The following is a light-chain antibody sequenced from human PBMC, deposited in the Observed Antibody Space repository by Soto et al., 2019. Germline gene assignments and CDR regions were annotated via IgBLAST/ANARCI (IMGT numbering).Light chain of an antibody. J-gene: IGKJ1*01. CDR3: QQANSFPWT. Sequence: IPMTQSPSSVSASVGDSVTITCRASQGIGIWLAWYPQKPGKAPNLLIYAASSLQSGVPSRFSGSGSGTDFTLTIGSLQPEDFATYYCQQANSFPWTFGRGTKVEIK. V-gene: IGKV1-12*01. CDR2: AAS. CDR1: QGIGIW.